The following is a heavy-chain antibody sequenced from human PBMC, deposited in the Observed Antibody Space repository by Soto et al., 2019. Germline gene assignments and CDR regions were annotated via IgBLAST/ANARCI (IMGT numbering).Heavy chain of an antibody. CDR3: ARASEQWPGHYSYYYGMDV. CDR2: INPSGGST. CDR1: GYTFTSYY. D-gene: IGHD6-19*01. V-gene: IGHV1-46*01. J-gene: IGHJ6*02. Sequence: ASVKVSCKASGYTFTSYYMHWVRQAPGQGLEWMGIINPSGGSTSYAQKFQGRVTMTRDTSTSTVYMELSSLRSEDTAVYYCARASEQWPGHYSYYYGMDVWGQGATVTVSS.